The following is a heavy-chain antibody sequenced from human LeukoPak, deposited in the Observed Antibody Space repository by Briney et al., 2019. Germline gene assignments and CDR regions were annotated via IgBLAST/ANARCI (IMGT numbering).Heavy chain of an antibody. CDR1: GFTFGSYA. J-gene: IGHJ4*02. D-gene: IGHD3-16*01. V-gene: IGHV3-23*01. CDR3: AKDLRGNPLDYFDY. CDR2: ISGSGGST. Sequence: GGSLRLSCAASGFTFGSYAMSWVRQAPGKGLEWVSAISGSGGSTYYADSVKGRFTISRDNSKNTLYLRMNSLRAEDTAVYYCAKDLRGNPLDYFDYWGQGTLVTVSS.